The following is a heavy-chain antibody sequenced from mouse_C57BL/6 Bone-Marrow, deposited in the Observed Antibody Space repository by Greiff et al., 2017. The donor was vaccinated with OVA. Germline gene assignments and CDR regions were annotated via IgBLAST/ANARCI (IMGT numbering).Heavy chain of an antibody. V-gene: IGHV14-4*01. CDR1: GFNINDDY. J-gene: IGHJ3*01. Sequence: EVQLQQSGAELVRPGASVKLSCTASGFNINDDYMHWVKQRPEQGLEWIGWIDPENGDTEYASKFQGKATITADTSSNTAYLQLSSLTSDVSAVYYNATEGFDLTWFAYWGQGTLVTVSA. CDR3: ATEGFDLTWFAY. CDR2: IDPENGDT. D-gene: IGHD5-1*01.